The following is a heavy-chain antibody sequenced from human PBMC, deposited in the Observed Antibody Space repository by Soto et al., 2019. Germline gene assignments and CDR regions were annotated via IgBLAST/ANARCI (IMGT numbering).Heavy chain of an antibody. V-gene: IGHV3-21*01. CDR2: ISSSSSYI. CDR3: ARDGRPPPYCSGGSCYLILYYYYGMDV. D-gene: IGHD2-15*01. Sequence: PSETLSLTCAASGGYISGGYYSWSWVRQAPGKGLEWVSSISSSSSYIYYADSVKGRFTISRDNAKNSLYLQMNSLRAEDTAVYYCARDGRPPPYCSGGSCYLILYYYYGMDVWGQGTTVTVSS. J-gene: IGHJ6*02. CDR1: GGYISGGYYS.